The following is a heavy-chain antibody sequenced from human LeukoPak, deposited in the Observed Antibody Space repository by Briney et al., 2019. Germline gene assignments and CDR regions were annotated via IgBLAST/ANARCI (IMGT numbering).Heavy chain of an antibody. J-gene: IGHJ4*02. CDR2: ISGSGGST. Sequence: GGSLRLSCAASGFSFSIFAMSWVRQAPGKGLEWVSSISGSGGSTNYADSVKGRFSISRDNSKNTLYLQLSRLRADDTAVYHCAQDAKDIVVVTAAGGWGQGTLVTVSS. CDR3: AQDAKDIVVVTAAGG. D-gene: IGHD2-21*02. V-gene: IGHV3-23*01. CDR1: GFSFSIFA.